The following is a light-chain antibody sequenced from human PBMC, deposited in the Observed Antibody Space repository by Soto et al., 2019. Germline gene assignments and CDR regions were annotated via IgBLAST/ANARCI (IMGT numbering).Light chain of an antibody. J-gene: IGLJ2*01. Sequence: QSVLTQPRSVSASPGQSVTISCTGTSSDVGSYKSVSWYQQYPGKAPKLMIYDVNKRPSGVPDRFSGSKSGNTASLTISGLQAEDESDYYCASWDDNLNGPVFGRGTKLTVL. CDR3: ASWDDNLNGPV. CDR2: DVN. V-gene: IGLV2-11*01. CDR1: SSDVGSYKS.